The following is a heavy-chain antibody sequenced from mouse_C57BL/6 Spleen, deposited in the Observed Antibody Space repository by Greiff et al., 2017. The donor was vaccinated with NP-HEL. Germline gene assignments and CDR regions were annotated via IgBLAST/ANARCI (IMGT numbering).Heavy chain of an antibody. J-gene: IGHJ4*01. V-gene: IGHV2-9-1*01. Sequence: QVQLKESGPGLVAPSQSLSITCTVSGFSLTSYAISWVRQPPGKGLEWLGVMWTGGGTNYNSALKSRLSISKDNSKSQVFLKMNSLQTDDTARYYCARMPYDYDVYYYAMDYWGQGTSVTVSS. CDR2: MWTGGGT. CDR3: ARMPYDYDVYYYAMDY. D-gene: IGHD2-4*01. CDR1: GFSLTSYA.